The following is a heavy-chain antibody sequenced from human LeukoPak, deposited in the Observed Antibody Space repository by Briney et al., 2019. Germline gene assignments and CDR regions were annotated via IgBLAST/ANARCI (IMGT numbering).Heavy chain of an antibody. J-gene: IGHJ4*02. Sequence: SETLSLTCTVSGGSISSGDYYWSWIRQPPGKGLEWIEYIYYSGSTYHNPSLKSRVTISVDTSKNQFSLKLSSVTAADTAVYYCARATAANFDYWGQGTLVTVSS. V-gene: IGHV4-30-4*08. D-gene: IGHD2-15*01. CDR2: IYYSGST. CDR1: GGSISSGDYY. CDR3: ARATAANFDY.